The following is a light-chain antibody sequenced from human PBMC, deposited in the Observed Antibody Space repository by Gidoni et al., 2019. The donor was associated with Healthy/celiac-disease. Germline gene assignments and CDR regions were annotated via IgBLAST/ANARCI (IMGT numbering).Light chain of an antibody. CDR2: WAS. CDR3: QQYYSTPYT. J-gene: IGKJ2*01. V-gene: IGKV4-1*01. CDR1: QSVLYSSNNKNY. Sequence: DIVMTQSPDPLAVSLGERATINCKSSQSVLYSSNNKNYLAWYQQKPGQPPKLLIYWASTRESGVPDRFSGSGSGTDFTLTISSLQAEDVAVYYCQQYYSTPYTFXXXTKLEIK.